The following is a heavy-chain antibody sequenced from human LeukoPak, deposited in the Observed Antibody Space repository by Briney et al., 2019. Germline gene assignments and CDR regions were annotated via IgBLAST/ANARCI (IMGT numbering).Heavy chain of an antibody. V-gene: IGHV3-30*03. CDR3: ARISRGGWLQGPFDY. J-gene: IGHJ4*02. Sequence: GGSLRLSCAASEFTFSSHAMSWVRQAPGKGLEWVAVISYDGSNKYYADSVKGRFTISRDNSKNTLYLQMNSLRAEDTAVYYCARISRGGWLQGPFDYWGQGTLVTVSS. D-gene: IGHD5-24*01. CDR1: EFTFSSHA. CDR2: ISYDGSNK.